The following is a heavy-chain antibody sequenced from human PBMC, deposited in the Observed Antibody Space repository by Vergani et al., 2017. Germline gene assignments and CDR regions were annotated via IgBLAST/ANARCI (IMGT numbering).Heavy chain of an antibody. CDR1: GGSISSFY. J-gene: IGHJ4*02. CDR3: ARDHYDILTGYWAFDY. V-gene: IGHV4-4*07. CDR2: IYTSGST. D-gene: IGHD3-9*01. Sequence: QVQLQESCPGLVKPSETLSLTCTVSGGSISSFYWSWIRPPAGKGLGWIGRIYTSGSTNYNPPLKSRVTMSVDTPKNQFSLKLGAVTAADTAVYYCARDHYDILTGYWAFDYWGQGTLVTVSS.